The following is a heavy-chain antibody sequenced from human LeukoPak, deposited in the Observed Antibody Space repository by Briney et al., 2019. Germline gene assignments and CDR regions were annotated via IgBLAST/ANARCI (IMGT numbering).Heavy chain of an antibody. CDR3: ARDPYSSSWSYGMDV. V-gene: IGHV3-23*01. D-gene: IGHD6-13*01. Sequence: GGSLRLSCAASGFTFSNYAMTWVRQDPGKGLECVSSFSGPADSTFYADSVMGRFTISRDNSKNTLYLQMNSLRAEDTAVYYCARDPYSSSWSYGMDVWGQGTTVTVSS. CDR2: FSGPADST. CDR1: GFTFSNYA. J-gene: IGHJ6*02.